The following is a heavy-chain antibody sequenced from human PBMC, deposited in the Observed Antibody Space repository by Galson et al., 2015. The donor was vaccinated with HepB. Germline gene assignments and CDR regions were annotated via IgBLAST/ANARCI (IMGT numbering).Heavy chain of an antibody. V-gene: IGHV3-43*01. CDR2: ISWDGGST. CDR1: GFTFDDYT. Sequence: SLRLSCAASGFTFDDYTMHWVRQAPGKGLEWVSLISWDGGSTYYADSVKGRFTISRDNSKNSLYLQMNSLRTEDTALYYCAKGGIVGATGAFDIWGQGTMVTVSS. D-gene: IGHD1-26*01. CDR3: AKGGIVGATGAFDI. J-gene: IGHJ3*02.